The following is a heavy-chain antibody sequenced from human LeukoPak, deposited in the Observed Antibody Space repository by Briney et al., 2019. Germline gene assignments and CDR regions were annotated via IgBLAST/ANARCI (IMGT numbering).Heavy chain of an antibody. CDR2: INSDGSST. D-gene: IGHD1-26*01. J-gene: IGHJ3*02. CDR1: GFTFSSYW. Sequence: GGSLRLSCAASGFTFSSYWMHWVRRAPGKGLVWVSRINSDGSSTSYAASVKGRFTISRDNAKNTLYLQMNSLRAEDTVVYYCARDTPEGGVGAFDIWGQGTMVTVSS. CDR3: ARDTPEGGVGAFDI. V-gene: IGHV3-74*01.